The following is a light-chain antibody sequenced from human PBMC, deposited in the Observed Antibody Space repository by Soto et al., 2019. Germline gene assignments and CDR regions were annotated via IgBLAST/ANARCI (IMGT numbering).Light chain of an antibody. V-gene: IGKV2-30*01. J-gene: IGKJ1*01. CDR3: IHGSHEPGD. CDR2: RVS. Sequence: VVMTQSPLSLPVTLGQPASISGRSTQSLVSSDGNTYLTWLQQRPGHSPRRLIYRVSGRESGVPDRVSVDVSGTDLTLKISSVEAEAVWVYYCIHGSHEPGDFGHGTKG. CDR1: QSLVSSDGNTY.